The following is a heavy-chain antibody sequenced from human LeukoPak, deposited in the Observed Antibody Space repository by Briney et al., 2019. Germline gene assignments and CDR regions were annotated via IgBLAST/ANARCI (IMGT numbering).Heavy chain of an antibody. CDR3: ARYYYDSSGYYTYFDY. D-gene: IGHD3-22*01. V-gene: IGHV5-51*01. Sequence: GESLKISCKGSGYSFTSYCIGWVRQMPGKGLEWMGIIYPGDSDTRYRPSLQGQVTISADKSISTAYLQWSSLKASDTAMYYCARYYYDSSGYYTYFDYWGQGTLVTVSS. CDR2: IYPGDSDT. J-gene: IGHJ4*02. CDR1: GYSFTSYC.